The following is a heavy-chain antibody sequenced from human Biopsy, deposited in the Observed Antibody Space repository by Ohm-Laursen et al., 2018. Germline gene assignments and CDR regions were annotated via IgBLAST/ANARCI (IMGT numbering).Heavy chain of an antibody. CDR3: VREPKTGTAEAWYFDL. D-gene: IGHD3-9*01. J-gene: IGHJ2*01. Sequence: TLSLTCRVPGASVKPSGSFWAWIRQRPGKGLERIGYISYNERTHDNPSLTSRLAISFDTSNNRISLQLRSVSVADTAVYYCVREPKTGTAEAWYFDLWGRGSPVTVPS. CDR1: GASVKPSGSF. V-gene: IGHV4-31*03. CDR2: ISYNERT.